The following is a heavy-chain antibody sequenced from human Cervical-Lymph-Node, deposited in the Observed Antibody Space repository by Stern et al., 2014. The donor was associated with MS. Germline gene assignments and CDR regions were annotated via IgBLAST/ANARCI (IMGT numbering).Heavy chain of an antibody. V-gene: IGHV4-59*01. CDR3: ARALLGASYYFDY. J-gene: IGHJ4*01. D-gene: IGHD1-26*01. CDR1: GGSIRSYY. Sequence: QVKLQESGPGLVKPSETLSLTCTVSGGSIRSYYWSWIRQRPGEGLEWDGSIYYTGSTNYNPSLKTRITISVDKSKNQFSLQLTSVTTADTAVYYCARALLGASYYFDYWGHGTLVTVSS. CDR2: IYYTGST.